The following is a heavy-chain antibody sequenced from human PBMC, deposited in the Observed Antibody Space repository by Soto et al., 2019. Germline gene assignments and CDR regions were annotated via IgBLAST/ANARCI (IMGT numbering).Heavy chain of an antibody. CDR3: ARGVTTVENYYYYYGMDV. D-gene: IGHD4-17*01. CDR1: GGTFSSYT. J-gene: IGHJ6*02. V-gene: IGHV1-69*02. Sequence: SVKVSCKASGGTFSSYTISWVRQAPGQGLEWMGRIIPILGIANYAQKFQGRVTITADKSTSTAHMELSSLRSEDTAVYYCARGVTTVENYYYYYGMDVWGQGTTVTVSS. CDR2: IIPILGIA.